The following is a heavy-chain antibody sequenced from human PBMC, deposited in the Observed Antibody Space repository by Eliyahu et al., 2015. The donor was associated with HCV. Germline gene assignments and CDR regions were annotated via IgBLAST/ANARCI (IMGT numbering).Heavy chain of an antibody. J-gene: IGHJ5*02. CDR3: ASGGGGIAVTGTGGWFDP. CDR1: GGSITTYY. V-gene: IGHV4-59*01. Sequence: QVQLQESGPGLVKPSETLSLTCTVXGGSITTYYWSWIRQPPGKGLEWIGYIHYSGSTNYNPPLKSRVTISVDTSKNQFSLKLTSVTAADTAMYYCASGGGGIAVTGTGGWFDPWGQGTLVTVSS. CDR2: IHYSGST. D-gene: IGHD6-19*01.